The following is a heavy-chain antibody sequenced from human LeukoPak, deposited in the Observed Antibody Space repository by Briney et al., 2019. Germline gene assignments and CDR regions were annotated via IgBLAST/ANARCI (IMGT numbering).Heavy chain of an antibody. CDR3: ARGGENYDYVWGSYRHSPYFDY. CDR2: INHSGST. D-gene: IGHD3-16*02. Sequence: SETLSLTCAVYGGSFSGYYWSWIRQPPGKGLEWIGEINHSGSTNYNPSLKSRVTISVDTSKNQFSLKLSSVTAADTAVYYCARGGENYDYVWGSYRHSPYFDYWGQGTLVTVSS. V-gene: IGHV4-34*01. CDR1: GGSFSGYY. J-gene: IGHJ4*02.